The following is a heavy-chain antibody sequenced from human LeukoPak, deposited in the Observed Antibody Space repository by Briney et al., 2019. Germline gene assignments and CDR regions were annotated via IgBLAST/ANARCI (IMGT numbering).Heavy chain of an antibody. D-gene: IGHD2-21*02. Sequence: SQTLSLTCTVSGGSISGGDYYWSWIRQPPGKGLEWIGYIYYSGSTYYNPSLKSRVTISVDTSKNQFSLKLSSVTAADTAVYYCASLHCGGDGYSWRNAFDIGGQGTMFTVSS. V-gene: IGHV4-30-4*01. CDR1: GGSISGGDYY. CDR2: IYYSGST. J-gene: IGHJ3*02. CDR3: ASLHCGGDGYSWRNAFDI.